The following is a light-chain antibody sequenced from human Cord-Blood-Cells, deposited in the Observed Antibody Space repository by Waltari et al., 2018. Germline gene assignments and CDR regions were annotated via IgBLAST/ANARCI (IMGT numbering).Light chain of an antibody. CDR2: DVS. Sequence: SALPQPAAASWSPGPSTTLCSPGTSDDGGGDYLFCWYQQHPGKATKLMIYDVSKRPSGVSDRFSGSKSGNTASLTISGLQAEDEADYYCSSYTSSCTWVFGGGTKLTVL. CDR3: SSYTSSCTWV. J-gene: IGLJ3*02. CDR1: SDDGGGDYL. V-gene: IGLV2-14*01.